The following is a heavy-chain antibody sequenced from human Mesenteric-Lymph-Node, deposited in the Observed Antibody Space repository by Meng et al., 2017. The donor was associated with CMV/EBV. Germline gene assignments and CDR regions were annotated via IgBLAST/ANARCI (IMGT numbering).Heavy chain of an antibody. V-gene: IGHV3-21*01. J-gene: IGHJ4*02. CDR3: ARVQNDYNKYAWGLSDY. Sequence: GESLKISCVASGFTFSSYSMNWVRQAPGKGLEWVSSISSRSSYIYYADSVKGRFTISRDNAKNSLYLQMNSLRAEDTAVYYCARVQNDYNKYAWGLSDYWGQGTLVTVSS. CDR1: GFTFSSYS. CDR2: ISSRSSYI. D-gene: IGHD4-11*01.